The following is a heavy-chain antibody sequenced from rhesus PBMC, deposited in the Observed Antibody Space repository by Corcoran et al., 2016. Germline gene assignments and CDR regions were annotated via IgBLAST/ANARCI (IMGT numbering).Heavy chain of an antibody. CDR1: GGSLNNFY. J-gene: IGHJ4*01. CDR3: ARDGGGTIFGLVRNFDY. CDR2: VDGSGRP. Sequence: QVQLQELGPGLVKASETLSLTCAVSGGSLNNFYRSWSRRAPGNGVEGIGRVDGSGRPHYNPSLKSRVTMSRDTSKNQFSLKLSSVTAADTAVYYCARDGGGTIFGLVRNFDYWGQGVLVTVSS. D-gene: IGHD3-3*01. V-gene: IGHV4-160*01.